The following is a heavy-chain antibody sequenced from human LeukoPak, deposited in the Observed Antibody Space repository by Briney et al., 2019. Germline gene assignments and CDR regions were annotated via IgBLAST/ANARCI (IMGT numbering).Heavy chain of an antibody. CDR2: ISAYNGNT. J-gene: IGHJ6*03. V-gene: IGHV1-18*01. CDR1: GYTFTSYG. D-gene: IGHD3-22*01. CDR3: ARSVRVVVIFNYYYMDV. Sequence: GASVKVSCKASGYTFTSYGISWVRQAPGQGLEWMGWISAYNGNTNYAQKLQGRVTMTTDTSTSTAYMELRSLRSDDTAVYYCARSVRVVVIFNYYYMDVWGKGTTVTVSS.